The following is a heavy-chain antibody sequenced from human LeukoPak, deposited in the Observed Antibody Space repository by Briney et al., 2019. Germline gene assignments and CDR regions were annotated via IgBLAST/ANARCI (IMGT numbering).Heavy chain of an antibody. Sequence: GGSLRLSCAASGFTFSSYGMHWVRQAPGKGLEWVSSISSSSSYIYYADSVKGRFTISRDNAKNSLYLQMNSLRAEDTAVYYCARVEEYYYDSSGRFDYWGQGTLVTVSS. J-gene: IGHJ4*02. D-gene: IGHD3-22*01. CDR3: ARVEEYYYDSSGRFDY. V-gene: IGHV3-21*04. CDR2: ISSSSSYI. CDR1: GFTFSSYG.